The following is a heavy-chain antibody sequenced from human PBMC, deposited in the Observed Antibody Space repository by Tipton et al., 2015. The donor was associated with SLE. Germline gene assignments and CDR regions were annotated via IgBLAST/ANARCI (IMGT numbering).Heavy chain of an antibody. CDR3: ASDKTGGFFDY. J-gene: IGHJ4*02. CDR2: INHSGST. Sequence: TLSLTCTVSGGSISSGSYYWSWIRQPPGKGLEWIGEINHSGSTNYNPSLKSRVTISVDTSKNQFSLKLSSVTAADTAVYYCASDKTGGFFDYWGQGTLVTVSS. V-gene: IGHV4-39*07. D-gene: IGHD7-27*01. CDR1: GGSISSGSYY.